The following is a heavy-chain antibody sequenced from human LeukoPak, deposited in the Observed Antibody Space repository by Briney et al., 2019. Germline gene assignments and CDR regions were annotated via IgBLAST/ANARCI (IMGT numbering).Heavy chain of an antibody. CDR3: ARGDGPIHGRYYFDY. CDR1: GDSVSGKSVA. J-gene: IGHJ4*02. Sequence: SQTLSLTCTISGDSVSGKSVAWNWIRQSPSRGLEWLGRTFYRSKWSSEYATSMKGRITINPDTSKNQFSLQLISVTPEDTAVYYCARGDGPIHGRYYFDYWGQGTLITVSS. V-gene: IGHV6-1*01. CDR2: TFYRSKWSS. D-gene: IGHD3-10*01.